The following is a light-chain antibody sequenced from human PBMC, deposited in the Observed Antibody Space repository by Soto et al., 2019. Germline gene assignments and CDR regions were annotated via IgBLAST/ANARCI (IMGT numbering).Light chain of an antibody. CDR1: QGISSS. V-gene: IGKV1-9*01. CDR2: AAS. J-gene: IGKJ4*01. Sequence: IQLTQSPSSLSASVGDRVTITCRASQGISSSLAWYQQTPGKAPKFLIYAASTLQSGVPARFSGSGSGPDFTLTISSLQPEDFATYYCQQVNSYPLTFGGGTKVEIK. CDR3: QQVNSYPLT.